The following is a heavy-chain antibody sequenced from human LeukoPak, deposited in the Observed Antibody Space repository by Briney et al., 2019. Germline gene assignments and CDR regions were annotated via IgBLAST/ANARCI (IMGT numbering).Heavy chain of an antibody. CDR2: ISWNSGSI. CDR1: GFIFDDYA. J-gene: IGHJ4*02. V-gene: IGHV3-9*01. CDR3: AKDKAAAGTSPFDY. Sequence: GGSLRLSCAASGFIFDDYAMHWVRQAPGKGLEWVSGISWNSGSIGYADSVKGRFTISRDNAKNSLYLQMNSLRAEDTALYYCAKDKAAAGTSPFDYWGQGTLVTVSS. D-gene: IGHD6-13*01.